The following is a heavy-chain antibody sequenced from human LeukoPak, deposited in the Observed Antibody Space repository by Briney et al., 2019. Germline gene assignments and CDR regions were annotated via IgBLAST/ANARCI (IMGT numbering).Heavy chain of an antibody. J-gene: IGHJ4*02. D-gene: IGHD6-13*01. Sequence: GGSLRLSCAASGFTFSSYAMSWVRQAPGKGLEWVSAISGSGGSTYHADSVKGRFTISRDNSKNTLYLQMNSLRAEDTAVYYCAKDPRRGIAAAGRAQYYFDYWGQGTLVTVSS. CDR3: AKDPRRGIAAAGRAQYYFDY. CDR1: GFTFSSYA. V-gene: IGHV3-23*01. CDR2: ISGSGGST.